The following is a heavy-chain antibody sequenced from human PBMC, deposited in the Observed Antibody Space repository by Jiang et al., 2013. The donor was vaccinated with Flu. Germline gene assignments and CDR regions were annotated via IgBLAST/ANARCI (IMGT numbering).Heavy chain of an antibody. CDR1: GYTFTSYA. J-gene: IGHJ5*02. D-gene: IGHD1-14*01. V-gene: IGHV7-4-1*02. CDR2: INTNTGNP. Sequence: SELKKPGASVKVSCKASGYTFTSYAMNWVRQAPGQGLEWMGWINTNTGNPTYAQGFTGRFVFSLDTPVSTAYLQISSLKAEDTAVYYCARDYNLVRARLVSIGFDPWGQGTLVTVSS. CDR3: ARDYNLVRARLVSIGFDP.